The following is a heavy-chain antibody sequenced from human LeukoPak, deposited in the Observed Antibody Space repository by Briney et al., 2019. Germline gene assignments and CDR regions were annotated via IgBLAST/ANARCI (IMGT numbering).Heavy chain of an antibody. V-gene: IGHV3-48*01. D-gene: IGHD6-19*01. CDR2: ISSSSSTI. CDR1: GFTFSSYS. J-gene: IGHJ4*02. Sequence: GGSLRLSCAASGFTFSSYSMNWVRQAPGKGLEWVSYISSSSSTIHYADSGKGRFTISRDNAKNSLYLQMNGLRAEDTAVYYCARDSSGWYGVFGYWGQGTLVTVSS. CDR3: ARDSSGWYGVFGY.